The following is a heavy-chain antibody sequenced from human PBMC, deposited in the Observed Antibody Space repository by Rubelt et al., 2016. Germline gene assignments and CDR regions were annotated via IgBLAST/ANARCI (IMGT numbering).Heavy chain of an antibody. CDR3: VRDRDVALDFDY. CDR1: GFTFSNYA. J-gene: IGHJ4*02. Sequence: EVQVLESGGGLVQPGGSLRLSCAASGFTFSNYAMSWVRQAPGKGLEWVSTIDGGGGSTYYAESVKGRLTISRDNYKNTLYLQMDNLGAEDTAVYYCVRDRDVALDFDYWGQGTLVAVSS. D-gene: IGHD2-15*01. CDR2: IDGGGGST. V-gene: IGHV3-23*01.